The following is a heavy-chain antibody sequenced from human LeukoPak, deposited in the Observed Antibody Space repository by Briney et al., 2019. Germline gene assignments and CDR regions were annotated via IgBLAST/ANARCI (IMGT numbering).Heavy chain of an antibody. CDR2: IYYSGST. CDR1: GCSHSQGDYY. Sequence: SETLSLTCTVSGCSHSQGDYYGIWIPQPPEKGVECVGYIYYSGSTYYNPSLKSRVTISVDTSKKQFSLKLSSGTAADTAVYYCGRTDFDYYFDYWGQGTLVTVSS. D-gene: IGHD3/OR15-3a*01. V-gene: IGHV4-30-4*01. J-gene: IGHJ4*02. CDR3: GRTDFDYYFDY.